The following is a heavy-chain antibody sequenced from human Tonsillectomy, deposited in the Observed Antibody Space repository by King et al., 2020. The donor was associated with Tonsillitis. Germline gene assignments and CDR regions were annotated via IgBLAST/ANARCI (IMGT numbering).Heavy chain of an antibody. J-gene: IGHJ4*02. CDR1: GFSFIRYG. D-gene: IGHD2-21*02. Sequence: LVESGGGVVQPGGSLRLSCAASGFSFIRYGIHWVRQAPGKGLEGVAVIWYDVNIKYYADSVKGRIAISRDNSRNTVYLQLDSLRAEDTAVYYCARDGSGGDWRYFDYWGQGALVTVSS. CDR3: ARDGSGGDWRYFDY. V-gene: IGHV3-33*01. CDR2: IWYDVNIK.